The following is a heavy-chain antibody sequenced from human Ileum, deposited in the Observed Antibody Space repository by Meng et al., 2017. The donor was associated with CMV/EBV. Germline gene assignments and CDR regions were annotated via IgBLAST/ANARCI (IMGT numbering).Heavy chain of an antibody. D-gene: IGHD1-1*01. Sequence: QVRWVESGGGVVQPGRSLRLSCAASGVTFTDYAMHWVRQAPGKGLEWVARISSDARNEHYADSVKGRFTVSRDNSKNTVYLQMNSLRVDDTAIYYCASWNFAPWGQGTLVTVSS. CDR2: ISSDARNE. CDR1: GVTFTDYA. J-gene: IGHJ5*02. V-gene: IGHV3-30*04. CDR3: ASWNFAP.